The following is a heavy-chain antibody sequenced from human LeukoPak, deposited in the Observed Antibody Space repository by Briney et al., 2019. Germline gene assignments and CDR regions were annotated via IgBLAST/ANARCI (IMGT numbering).Heavy chain of an antibody. D-gene: IGHD3-10*01. V-gene: IGHV3-20*04. J-gene: IGHJ4*02. Sequence: GGSLRLSCAASGFTFDDYGMSWVRQAPGKGLEWVSGINWNGGSTGYADSVKGRFTISRDNAKNSLYLQMNSLRAEDTALYYCARALNYYGSGSYYTPFDYWGQGTLVTVSS. CDR2: INWNGGST. CDR3: ARALNYYGSGSYYTPFDY. CDR1: GFTFDDYG.